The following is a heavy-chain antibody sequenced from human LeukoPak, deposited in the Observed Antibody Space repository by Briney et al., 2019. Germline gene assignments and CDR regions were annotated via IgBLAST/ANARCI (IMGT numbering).Heavy chain of an antibody. J-gene: IGHJ4*02. D-gene: IGHD3-22*01. Sequence: GGSLRLSCAASGFTFSSYSMNWVRQAPGKGLEWVSSISSSSSYIYYADPVKGRFTISRDNAKNSLYLQMNSLRAEDTAVYYCAITGPTYYYDSSGYFYWGQGTLVTVSS. V-gene: IGHV3-21*01. CDR3: AITGPTYYYDSSGYFY. CDR2: ISSSSSYI. CDR1: GFTFSSYS.